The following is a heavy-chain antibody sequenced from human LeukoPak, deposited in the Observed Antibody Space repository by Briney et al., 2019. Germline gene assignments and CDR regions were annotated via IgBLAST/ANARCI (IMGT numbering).Heavy chain of an antibody. D-gene: IGHD2/OR15-2a*01. V-gene: IGHV3-74*01. CDR1: GNYW. CDR2: INSDGSWT. J-gene: IGHJ4*02. CDR3: VSFYETY. Sequence: GGSLRLSCVASGNYWMHWVRQAPGKGLVWVSHINSDGSWTSYADPVKGRFTISKDNAKNTVYLQMNSLRAEDTAVYYCVSFYETYWGRGTLVTVSS.